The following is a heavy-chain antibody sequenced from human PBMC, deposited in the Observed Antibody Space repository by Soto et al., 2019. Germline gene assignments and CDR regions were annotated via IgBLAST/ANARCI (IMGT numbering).Heavy chain of an antibody. CDR2: ISGSGGSI. V-gene: IGHV3-23*01. Sequence: PGGSLRLSCAASGFTFSSYAMSWVRQAPGKGLEWVSAISGSGGSIYYADSVKGRFTISRDNSKNTLYLQMNSLRAEDTAVYYCAKVVYSSGWVGVDAFDIWGQGTMVTVSS. J-gene: IGHJ3*02. CDR1: GFTFSSYA. CDR3: AKVVYSSGWVGVDAFDI. D-gene: IGHD6-19*01.